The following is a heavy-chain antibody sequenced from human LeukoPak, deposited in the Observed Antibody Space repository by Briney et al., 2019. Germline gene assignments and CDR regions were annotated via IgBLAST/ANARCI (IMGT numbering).Heavy chain of an antibody. D-gene: IGHD2-2*01. CDR1: GFTFSSYW. J-gene: IGHJ6*02. CDR3: ARRADIVVVPAAIQYYGMDV. V-gene: IGHV3-7*01. CDR2: IKQDGSEK. Sequence: GGSLRLSCAASGFTFSSYWMSWVHQAPGKGLEWVANIKQDGSEKDYVDSVKGRFTISRDNAKNSLYLQMNSLRAEDTAVYYCARRADIVVVPAAIQYYGMDVWGQGTTVTVSS.